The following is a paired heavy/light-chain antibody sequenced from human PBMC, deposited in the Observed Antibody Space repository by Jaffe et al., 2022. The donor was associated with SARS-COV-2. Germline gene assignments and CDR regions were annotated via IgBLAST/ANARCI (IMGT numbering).Light chain of an antibody. CDR1: QSISSW. J-gene: IGKJ1*01. Sequence: DIQMTQSPSTLSASVGDRVTITCRASQSISSWLAWYQQKPGKAPKLLIYKASSLESGVPSRFSGSGSGTEFTLTISSLQPDDFATYYCQQYKSYSGTFGQGSKVEIK. CDR3: QQYKSYSGT. CDR2: KAS. V-gene: IGKV1-5*03.
Heavy chain of an antibody. CDR2: IGGNGVNT. CDR1: GFTFSNYA. V-gene: IGHV3-23*01. CDR3: AKPKNCGSDCYSREFDY. Sequence: EVQLLESGGGLVQPGGSLRLACAASGFTFSNYAMSWVRQAPGKGLEWVSAIGGNGVNTNYEDSVKGRFTISRDNSKNTLYLQMNSLRADDTAVYYCAKPKNCGSDCYSREFDYWGQGTLVTVSP. D-gene: IGHD2-21*02. J-gene: IGHJ4*02.